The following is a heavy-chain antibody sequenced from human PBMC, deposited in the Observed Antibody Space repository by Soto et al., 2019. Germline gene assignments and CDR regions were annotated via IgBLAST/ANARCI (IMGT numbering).Heavy chain of an antibody. CDR1: GFTFNTYS. V-gene: IGHV3-48*04. J-gene: IGHJ4*02. D-gene: IGHD2-21*01. Sequence: VGSLSLSCAASGFTFNTYSMNWVRQAPGKGLEWVSYIGIGSSTKYYADSVKGRFTISRDNAKTSLFLQMNNVRVDDTAFYFCARDDAYGIVDSWGQGTLDTVSS. CDR2: IGIGSSTK. CDR3: ARDDAYGIVDS.